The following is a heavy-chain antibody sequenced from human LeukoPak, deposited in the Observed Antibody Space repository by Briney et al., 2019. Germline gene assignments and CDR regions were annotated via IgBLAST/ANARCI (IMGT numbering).Heavy chain of an antibody. CDR2: IYTSGST. CDR1: GGSISSYY. CDR3: AREAGGITMIVGAFDI. D-gene: IGHD3-22*01. J-gene: IGHJ3*02. Sequence: PSETLSLTCTVSGGSISSYYWSWIRQPAGKGLEWIGRIYTSGSTNYNPSLKSRVTMSVDTSKNQFSLKLSSVTAADTAVYYCAREAGGITMIVGAFDIWGQGTMVTVSS. V-gene: IGHV4-4*07.